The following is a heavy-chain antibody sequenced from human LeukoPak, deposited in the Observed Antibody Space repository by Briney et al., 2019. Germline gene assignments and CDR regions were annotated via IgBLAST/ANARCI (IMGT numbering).Heavy chain of an antibody. CDR3: ARGFPPGSGSRRSHAFDV. J-gene: IGHJ3*01. CDR1: EMSFSAYY. V-gene: IGHV4-34*01. CDR2: INYGGST. Sequence: PSETLSLTCAVSEMSFSAYYWNWIRQSPGRGLEWIGEINYGGSTKYTPSLEGRGTILIDTSKNQFSLKLTSVTAADTAVYYCARGFPPGSGSRRSHAFDVWGQGTMVTVSS. D-gene: IGHD6-19*01.